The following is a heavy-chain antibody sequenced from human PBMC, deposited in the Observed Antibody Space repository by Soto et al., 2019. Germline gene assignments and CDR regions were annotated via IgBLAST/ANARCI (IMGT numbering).Heavy chain of an antibody. CDR2: ISSSSSYK. J-gene: IGHJ6*02. CDR3: ARVVDYYDPYYYYGMDV. CDR1: GFTFSSYS. D-gene: IGHD3-22*01. V-gene: IGHV3-21*01. Sequence: EVQLVESGGGLVKPGGSLRLSCAASGFTFSSYSMNWVRQAPGKGLEWVSSISSSSSYKYYADSVKGRFTISRDNAKDSLYLQMNSLRAEDTAEYYCARVVDYYDPYYYYGMDVWGQGTTVTVSS.